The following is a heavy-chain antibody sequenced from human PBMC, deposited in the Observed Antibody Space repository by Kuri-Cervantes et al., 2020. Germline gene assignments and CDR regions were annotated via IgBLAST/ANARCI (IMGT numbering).Heavy chain of an antibody. CDR1: GGSISSHY. Sequence: ESLKISCTVSGGSISSHYWSWIRQPPGKGLEWIGYIYYSGSTNYNPSLKSRVTMSEDTSKNQFSLKLSSVTAADKAVYYCARHRQYGDYASFDYWGQGNLVTVSS. CDR2: IYYSGST. J-gene: IGHJ4*02. CDR3: ARHRQYGDYASFDY. V-gene: IGHV4-59*08. D-gene: IGHD4-17*01.